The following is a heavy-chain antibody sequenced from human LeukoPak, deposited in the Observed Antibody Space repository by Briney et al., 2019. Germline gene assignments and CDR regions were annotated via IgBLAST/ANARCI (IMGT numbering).Heavy chain of an antibody. Sequence: SVKVSCKASGFTFTRSAMQWVRQARGQRLEWIGWIVVGSGNTKYAQKFQERVTITRDMSTGTAYMELSSLRSEDTAVYYCAASGFGFGELPSYFYYYMDVWGKGTTVTISS. CDR2: IVVGSGNT. CDR1: GFTFTRSA. V-gene: IGHV1-58*02. D-gene: IGHD3-10*01. CDR3: AASGFGFGELPSYFYYYMDV. J-gene: IGHJ6*03.